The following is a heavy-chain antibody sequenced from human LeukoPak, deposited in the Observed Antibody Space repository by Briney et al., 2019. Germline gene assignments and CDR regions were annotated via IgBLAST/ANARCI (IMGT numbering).Heavy chain of an antibody. J-gene: IGHJ4*02. CDR2: IYYSGST. Sequence: SETLSLTCTVSGGSISSGGYYWSWIRQHPGKGLEWIGYIYYSGSTYYNPSLKSRVTISVDKSKNQFSLKLSSATAADTAVYYCARHSVDSSSWYGGGPFDYWGQGTLVTVSS. V-gene: IGHV4-31*03. CDR1: GGSISSGGYY. D-gene: IGHD6-13*01. CDR3: ARHSVDSSSWYGGGPFDY.